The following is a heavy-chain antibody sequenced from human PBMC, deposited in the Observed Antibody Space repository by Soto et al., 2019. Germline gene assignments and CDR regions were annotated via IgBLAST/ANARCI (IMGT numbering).Heavy chain of an antibody. D-gene: IGHD4-17*01. J-gene: IGHJ4*02. CDR1: GGSVSSGSYY. V-gene: IGHV4-61*01. CDR3: ARGTTVTSGADY. Sequence: QVQLQESGPGLVKPSETLCLTCTVSGGSVSSGSYYWSWIRQPPGKGLEWIGYIYYSGSTNYNPSLKSRVTISVDTSKNQFSLKLSSVTAADTAVYYCARGTTVTSGADYWGQGTLVTVSS. CDR2: IYYSGST.